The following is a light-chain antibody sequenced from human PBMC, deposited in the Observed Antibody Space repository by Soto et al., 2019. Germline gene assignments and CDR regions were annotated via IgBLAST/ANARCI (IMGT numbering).Light chain of an antibody. J-gene: IGKJ1*01. CDR1: QNVTSTY. V-gene: IGKV3-20*01. Sequence: VLTQSPGTLSLSPGERASLSCRASQNVTSTYLAWYQQRPGQPPRLLIYAAFSRATGVPDRFSGSGSGTDLTLTISRLEPEDFAVYFCYQYDSSPWTFGQGTKVDIK. CDR2: AAF. CDR3: YQYDSSPWT.